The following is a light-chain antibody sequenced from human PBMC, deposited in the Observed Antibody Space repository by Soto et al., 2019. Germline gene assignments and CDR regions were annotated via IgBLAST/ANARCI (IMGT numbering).Light chain of an antibody. CDR1: SSVVGSYNL. J-gene: IGLJ1*01. Sequence: QSVLTQPASLSGSPGQSITISCTGTSSVVGSYNLVSWYQQHPGKAPKLMIYEDSKRPSGVSNRFSGSKSGNTASLTISGLQTEDEADYYCCSYADSSTYVFGTGTKVTVL. CDR2: EDS. CDR3: CSYADSSTYV. V-gene: IGLV2-23*01.